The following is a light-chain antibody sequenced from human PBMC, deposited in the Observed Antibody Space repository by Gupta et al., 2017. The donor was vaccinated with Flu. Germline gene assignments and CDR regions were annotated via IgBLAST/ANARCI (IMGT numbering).Light chain of an antibody. J-gene: IGLJ2*01. CDR3: QSYDSSLSGWV. CDR1: SSNIGAGYD. Sequence: SSNIGAGYDVHWYQQLPGTAPKVLIYVDSNRPSGVPDRFSGSKSGTSASLAISGLQAEDEADYYCQSYDSSLSGWVFGGGTKLTVL. V-gene: IGLV1-40*01. CDR2: VDS.